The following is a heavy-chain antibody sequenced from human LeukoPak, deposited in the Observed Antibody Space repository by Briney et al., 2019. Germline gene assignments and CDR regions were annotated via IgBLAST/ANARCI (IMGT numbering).Heavy chain of an antibody. D-gene: IGHD5-24*01. J-gene: IGHJ4*02. CDR3: ARKPARWNFDY. V-gene: IGHV3-21*01. Sequence: GGSLRLSCAASGFTFSSYSMNWVRQAPGKGLEWVSSISSSSSYIYYADSGKGRFTISGDNAKNSLYLQMNSLRAEDTAVYYCARKPARWNFDYWGQGTLVTVSS. CDR2: ISSSSSYI. CDR1: GFTFSSYS.